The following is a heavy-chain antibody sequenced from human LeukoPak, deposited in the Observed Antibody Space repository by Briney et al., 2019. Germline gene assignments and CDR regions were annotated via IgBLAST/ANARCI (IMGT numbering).Heavy chain of an antibody. Sequence: SQTLSLTCAISGDSVSSNSVTWNWIRQSPSRGLEWLGRTYYRSTWYNDYAVSVRGRITVNPDTSKNQFSLKLSSVTAADTAVYYCARVESYCSGGSCYPGLYYYYGMDVWGQGTTVTVSS. CDR1: GDSVSSNSVT. CDR2: TYYRSTWYN. J-gene: IGHJ6*02. CDR3: ARVESYCSGGSCYPGLYYYYGMDV. V-gene: IGHV6-1*01. D-gene: IGHD2-15*01.